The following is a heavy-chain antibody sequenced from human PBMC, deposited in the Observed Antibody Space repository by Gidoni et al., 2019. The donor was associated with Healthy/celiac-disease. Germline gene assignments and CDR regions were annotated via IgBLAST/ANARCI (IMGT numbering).Heavy chain of an antibody. V-gene: IGHV3-53*01. CDR1: GFTVSSNY. CDR3: AHGTVAGTDY. Sequence: EVQLVESGGGLIQRGGYLGLSCAASGFTVSSNYMSWVRQAPRKGLGWVSVIYSGGSTYYADSVKGRFTITRDNSKNTLYLHMNSLRAEDTAVYYCAHGTVAGTDYWGQGTLVTVSS. D-gene: IGHD6-19*01. CDR2: IYSGGST. J-gene: IGHJ4*02.